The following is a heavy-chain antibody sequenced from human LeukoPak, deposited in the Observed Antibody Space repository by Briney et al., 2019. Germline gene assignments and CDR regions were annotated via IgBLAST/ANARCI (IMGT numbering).Heavy chain of an antibody. Sequence: GGSLRVSCTASGFTVSSSYMSWVRQAPGKGLEWVSVIYSDTRTYYADSVKGRFTISSDNSKNTLYLLMNSLRAEDTAVYYCARTYSSGVSWFDPWGQGTLVTVSS. CDR2: IYSDTRT. V-gene: IGHV3-53*01. CDR1: GFTVSSSY. J-gene: IGHJ5*02. D-gene: IGHD6-19*01. CDR3: ARTYSSGVSWFDP.